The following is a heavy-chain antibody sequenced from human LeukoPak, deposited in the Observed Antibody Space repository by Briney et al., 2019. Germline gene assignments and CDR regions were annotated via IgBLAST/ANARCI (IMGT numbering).Heavy chain of an antibody. V-gene: IGHV3-74*01. CDR2: INSDGYSI. CDR1: GFTFSSYW. J-gene: IGHJ4*02. CDR3: ARAIAEAGTDS. D-gene: IGHD6-19*01. Sequence: PGGSLRLSCAATGFTFSSYWMHWVRQAPGKGPVWLARINSDGYSISYADSVNGRFTISRDNTKKTLYIQMNTLRAEDTAMYYCARAIAEAGTDSWGQGTLVTVSS.